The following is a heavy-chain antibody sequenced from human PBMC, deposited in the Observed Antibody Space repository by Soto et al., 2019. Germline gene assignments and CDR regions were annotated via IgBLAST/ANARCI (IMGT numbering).Heavy chain of an antibody. CDR3: ARGTTTSAFSVMGV. V-gene: IGHV3-30-3*01. CDR1: GFTFSYHA. CDR2: ISYDGDNK. Sequence: QVQLVESGGGVVQPGRSLRLSCAASGFTFSYHALNWVRQAPGKGLEWVAVISYDGDNKYLAEAVKGRLTISRDNPKNTVSLQMNSLRTEDTAMYFCARGTTTSAFSVMGVWGQGTTVTVSS. D-gene: IGHD1-1*01. J-gene: IGHJ6*02.